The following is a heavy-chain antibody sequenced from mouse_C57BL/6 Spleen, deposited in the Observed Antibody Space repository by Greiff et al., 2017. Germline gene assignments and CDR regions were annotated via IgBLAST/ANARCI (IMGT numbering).Heavy chain of an antibody. J-gene: IGHJ2*01. Sequence: EVMLVESGEGLVKPGGSLKLSCAASGFTFSSYAMSWVRQTPEKRLEWVAYISSGGDYIYYADTVKGRFTISRDNARNTLYLQMSSLKSEDTAMYYCTRDRFDGYYDYWGQGTTLTVAS. CDR1: GFTFSSYA. D-gene: IGHD2-3*01. CDR2: ISSGGDYI. V-gene: IGHV5-9-1*02. CDR3: TRDRFDGYYDY.